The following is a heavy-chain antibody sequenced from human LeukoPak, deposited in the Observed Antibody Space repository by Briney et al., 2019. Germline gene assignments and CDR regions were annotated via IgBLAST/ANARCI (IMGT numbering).Heavy chain of an antibody. J-gene: IGHJ5*02. CDR2: IYHSGST. D-gene: IGHD2/OR15-2a*01. Sequence: SETLSLTCAVSGYSISSGYYWGWIRPPPGKGLEWIGSIYHSGSTYYNPSLKSRVTISVDTSKNQFSLKLSSVTAADTAVYYCTRGDNTWGQGTLVTVSS. CDR3: TRGDNT. V-gene: IGHV4-38-2*01. CDR1: GYSISSGYY.